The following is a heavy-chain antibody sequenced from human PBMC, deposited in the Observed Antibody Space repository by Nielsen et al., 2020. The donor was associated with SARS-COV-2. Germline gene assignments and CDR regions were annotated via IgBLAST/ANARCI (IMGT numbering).Heavy chain of an antibody. Sequence: SETLSLTCTVSGGSISSYYWSWIRQPPGKGLEWIGYIYYSGSTNYNPSLKSRVTISVDTSKNQFSLKLSSVTAAGTAVYYCARVGLLLWFGEPANFDLWGRGTLVTVSS. CDR1: GGSISSYY. D-gene: IGHD3-10*01. J-gene: IGHJ2*01. V-gene: IGHV4-59*01. CDR2: IYYSGST. CDR3: ARVGLLLWFGEPANFDL.